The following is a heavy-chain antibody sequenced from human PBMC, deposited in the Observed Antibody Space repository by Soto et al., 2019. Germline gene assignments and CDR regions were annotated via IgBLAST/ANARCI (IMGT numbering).Heavy chain of an antibody. CDR3: ASTRAEEYDFWSGYYTGFSTFDY. CDR2: IYYSGST. D-gene: IGHD3-3*01. CDR1: GGSISSYY. J-gene: IGHJ4*02. Sequence: TSETLSLTCTVSGGSISSYYWSWIRQPPGKGLEWIGYIYYSGSTNYNPSLKSRVTISVDTSKNQFSLKLSSVTAADTAVYYCASTRAEEYDFWSGYYTGFSTFDYWGQGTLVTVSS. V-gene: IGHV4-59*01.